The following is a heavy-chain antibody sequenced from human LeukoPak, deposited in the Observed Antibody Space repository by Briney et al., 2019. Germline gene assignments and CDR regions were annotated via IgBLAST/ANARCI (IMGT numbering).Heavy chain of an antibody. D-gene: IGHD4-11*01. Sequence: GGSLRLSCAASGFTFSIYSMHWVRQAPGKGLEWVAVISYDGSNKNYADSVKGRFTISRDNSKNTLYLQMNSLRGEDTAVYYCARDRATVITPNHYYYYGMDVWGQGTTVTVSS. V-gene: IGHV3-30-3*01. J-gene: IGHJ6*02. CDR1: GFTFSIYS. CDR3: ARDRATVITPNHYYYYGMDV. CDR2: ISYDGSNK.